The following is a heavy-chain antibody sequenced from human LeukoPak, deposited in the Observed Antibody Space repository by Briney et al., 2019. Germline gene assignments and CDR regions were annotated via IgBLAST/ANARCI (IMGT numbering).Heavy chain of an antibody. Sequence: GGSLRLSCAASGFTFSSYATHWVRQAPGKGLEWVAVISYDGSNKYYADSVKGRFTISRDNSKNTLYLQMNSLRAEDTAVYYCAKDRTGYCTNGVCYTIDYWGQGTLVTVSS. V-gene: IGHV3-30-3*01. CDR1: GFTFSSYA. CDR3: AKDRTGYCTNGVCYTIDY. J-gene: IGHJ4*02. CDR2: ISYDGSNK. D-gene: IGHD2-8*01.